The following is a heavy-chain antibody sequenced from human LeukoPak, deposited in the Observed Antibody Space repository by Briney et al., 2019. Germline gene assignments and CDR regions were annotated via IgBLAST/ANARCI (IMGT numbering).Heavy chain of an antibody. Sequence: SETLSLTCTVSGGSISSYYWSWIRQPPGKGLEWIGYIYYSGSTNYNPSLKSGGTISVDTSKNQFSLKLSSVTAADTAVYYCARQHYYDSSGYYYVPPPFDYWGQGTLVTVSS. V-gene: IGHV4-59*08. CDR2: IYYSGST. D-gene: IGHD3-22*01. J-gene: IGHJ4*02. CDR1: GGSISSYY. CDR3: ARQHYYDSSGYYYVPPPFDY.